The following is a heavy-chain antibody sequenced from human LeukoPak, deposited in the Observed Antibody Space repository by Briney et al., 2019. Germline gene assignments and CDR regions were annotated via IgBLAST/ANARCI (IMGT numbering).Heavy chain of an antibody. J-gene: IGHJ5*02. Sequence: SETLSLTCTVSGGSISSTSYYWGWIRQPPGKGLEWIGSIYYSGSTYYNPSLKSRVTMSVDTSNNQFSLKLSSVTAADTALYYCARHRAYCSGGNCYLNWFDPWGQGTLVTVSS. V-gene: IGHV4-39*01. CDR1: GGSISSTSYY. CDR3: ARHRAYCSGGNCYLNWFDP. D-gene: IGHD2-15*01. CDR2: IYYSGST.